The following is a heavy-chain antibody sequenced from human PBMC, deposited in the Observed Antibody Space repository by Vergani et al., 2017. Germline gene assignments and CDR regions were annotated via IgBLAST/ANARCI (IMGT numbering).Heavy chain of an antibody. V-gene: IGHV3-23*04. D-gene: IGHD2/OR15-2a*01. CDR3: VKEKIDLGSYLFDS. CDR1: GFTFNSYS. CDR2: ISGPGLST. J-gene: IGHJ4*01. Sequence: VQLVESGGGVVQPGGSLRLSCAASGFTFNSYSMHWVRQAPGRGLAWVSSISGPGLSTYYADSVKGRFSISRDNSKNTVFLQMHSLRAEDTAIYYCVKEKIDLGSYLFDSWGHGILVTVSS.